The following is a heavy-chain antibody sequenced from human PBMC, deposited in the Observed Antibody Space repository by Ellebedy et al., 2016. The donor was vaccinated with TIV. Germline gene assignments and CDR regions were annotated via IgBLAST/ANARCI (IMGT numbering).Heavy chain of an antibody. J-gene: IGHJ5*02. CDR2: INTDGTTT. CDR3: AKGGPILTEYLAS. D-gene: IGHD3-9*01. V-gene: IGHV3-74*01. Sequence: GGSLRLXXAASGFTFNRYWMHWVRQAPGKGLLWVSRINTDGTTTTYADSVKDRFTISRDNAKNSLYLEMNSLRPEDTALYYCAKGGPILTEYLASWGQGTLVTVSS. CDR1: GFTFNRYW.